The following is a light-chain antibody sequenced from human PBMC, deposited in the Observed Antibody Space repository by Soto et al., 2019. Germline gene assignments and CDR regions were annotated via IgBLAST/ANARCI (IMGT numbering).Light chain of an antibody. CDR1: QIVSSSY. CDR3: QQYGTSPTWT. V-gene: IGKV3-20*01. J-gene: IGKJ1*01. CDR2: GAS. Sequence: TQSPSTLSASVGDRVTITCRASQIVSSSYLAWYQQKPGQAPRLLIYGASRRATGIPDRFSGSGSGTDFTLTISRLEPEDFAVYYCQQYGTSPTWTFGQGTKVDIK.